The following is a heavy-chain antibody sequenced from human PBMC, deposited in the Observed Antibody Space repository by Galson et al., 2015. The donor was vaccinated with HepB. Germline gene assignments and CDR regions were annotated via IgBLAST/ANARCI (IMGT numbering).Heavy chain of an antibody. CDR1: GGSISSYY. Sequence: SETLSLTCTVSGGSISSYYWSWIRQPPGKGLEWIGYIYYSGSTNYNPSLKSRVTISVDTSKNQFSLKLSSVTAADTAVYYCARSYGSRSPFDYWGQGTLVTVSS. J-gene: IGHJ4*02. CDR2: IYYSGST. CDR3: ARSYGSRSPFDY. V-gene: IGHV4-59*08. D-gene: IGHD3-10*01.